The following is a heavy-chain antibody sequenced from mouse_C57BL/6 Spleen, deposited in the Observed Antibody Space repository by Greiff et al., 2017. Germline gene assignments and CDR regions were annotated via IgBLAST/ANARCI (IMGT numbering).Heavy chain of an antibody. D-gene: IGHD1-1*01. J-gene: IGHJ1*03. CDR3: ARTVLRYYFDV. CDR1: GYTFTSYW. CDR2: INPSNGGT. V-gene: IGHV1-53*01. Sequence: QVQLQQPGTELVKPGPSVKLSCKASGYTFTSYWMHWVKQRPGQGLEWIGNINPSNGGTNYNEKFKSKATLTVDKSSRTAYMQLSSLTSEDAAVYYCARTVLRYYFDVWGTGTTVTVSS.